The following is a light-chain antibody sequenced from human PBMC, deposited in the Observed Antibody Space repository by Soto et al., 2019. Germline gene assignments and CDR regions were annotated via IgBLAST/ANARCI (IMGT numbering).Light chain of an antibody. V-gene: IGLV2-14*01. CDR1: TSDIGGYDY. CDR2: EVS. Sequence: QSVLTQPASVSGSPGQSITISCTGTTSDIGGYDYVSWYQHHPGRPPKLLIFEVSDRPSGVSNRFSASKSGNTASLTISGLQTEDEADYFCSSSTTTSAIVFGTGTKVTV. CDR3: SSSTTTSAIV. J-gene: IGLJ1*01.